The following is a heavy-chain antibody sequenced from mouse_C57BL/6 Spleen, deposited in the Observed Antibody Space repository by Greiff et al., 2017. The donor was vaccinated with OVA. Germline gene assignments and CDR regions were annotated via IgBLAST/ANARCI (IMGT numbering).Heavy chain of an antibody. CDR1: GFTFSSYG. CDR2: ISSGGSYT. D-gene: IGHD2-4*01. V-gene: IGHV5-6*01. Sequence: EVQLQESGGDLVKPGGSLKLSCAASGFTFSSYGMSWVRQTPDKRLEWVATISSGGSYTYYPDSVKGRFTISRDNAKNTLYLQMSSLKSEDTAMYYCATMITTGGYFDYWGQGTTLTVSS. CDR3: ATMITTGGYFDY. J-gene: IGHJ2*01.